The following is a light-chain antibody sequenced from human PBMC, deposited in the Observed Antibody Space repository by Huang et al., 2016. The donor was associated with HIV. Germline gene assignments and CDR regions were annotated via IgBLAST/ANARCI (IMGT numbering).Light chain of an antibody. Sequence: EIVMTQSLDTLSVSPGERATLSCRASQSVRDKLSWYQQKPGQAPRLLLHATSTRAAGVPARCSGSGSGTEFTLTISSLQSEDCGVYYCQQYESWPPLTFGGGTKVEIK. V-gene: IGKV3-15*01. J-gene: IGKJ4*01. CDR2: ATS. CDR3: QQYESWPPLT. CDR1: QSVRDK.